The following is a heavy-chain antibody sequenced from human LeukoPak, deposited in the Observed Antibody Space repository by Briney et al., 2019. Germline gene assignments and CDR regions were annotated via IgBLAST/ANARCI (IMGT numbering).Heavy chain of an antibody. CDR1: GFTFSSYE. V-gene: IGHV3-48*03. CDR2: ISSSGSTI. D-gene: IGHD3-22*01. Sequence: PGGSLRLSCAASGFTFSSYEMNWVRQAPGKGLEWVSYISSSGSTIYYADSVKGRFTISRDNAKNSLYLQMNSLRAEDTAVYYCASDSSGYYWWSFDMWGQGTLVTVSS. J-gene: IGHJ4*02. CDR3: ASDSSGYYWWSFDM.